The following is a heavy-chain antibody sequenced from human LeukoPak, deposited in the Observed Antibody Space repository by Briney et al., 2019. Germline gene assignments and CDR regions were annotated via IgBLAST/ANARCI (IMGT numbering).Heavy chain of an antibody. CDR1: GGSMNTYY. V-gene: IGHV4-4*07. CDR2: IYPSSFT. J-gene: IGHJ4*02. D-gene: IGHD2-15*01. Sequence: PSETLSLTCTVSGGSMNTYYWTWIRQPAGKGLQWIGYIYPSSFTNYNPSLESRVTMSVDTSKNQFSLKLTSVTAADTAVYFCARGHCSGGSCYFDYWGQGTLVTVSS. CDR3: ARGHCSGGSCYFDY.